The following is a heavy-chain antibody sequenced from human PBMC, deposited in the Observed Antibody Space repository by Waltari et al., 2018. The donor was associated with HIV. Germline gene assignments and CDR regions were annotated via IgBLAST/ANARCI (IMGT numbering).Heavy chain of an antibody. CDR1: GGSISSRGYY. D-gene: IGHD6-6*01. V-gene: IGHV4-39*01. J-gene: IGHJ5*02. Sequence: QLQLQESGPGLVKPSETLSLTCTVSGGSISSRGYYWAWIRQPPGKGLEWIGSIYSSGSTYYNPSLKSRVTISVDTSKNQFSLKLSSVTAADTAVYYCARLYSSSSARLDPWGQGTLVIVSS. CDR2: IYSSGST. CDR3: ARLYSSSSARLDP.